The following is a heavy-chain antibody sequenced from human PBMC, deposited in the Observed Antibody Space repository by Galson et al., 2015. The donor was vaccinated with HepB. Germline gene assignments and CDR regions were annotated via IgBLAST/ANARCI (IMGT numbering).Heavy chain of an antibody. CDR3: ARGVDYDFWSGYHLVAPFDP. CDR2: MNPNSGNT. CDR1: GYTFTSYD. D-gene: IGHD3-3*01. V-gene: IGHV1-8*01. Sequence: SVKVSCKASGYTFTSYDINWVRQATGQGFEWMGWMNPNSGNTGYAQKFLGRVTMTRNTSISTAYMELSSLRSEDTAVYYCARGVDYDFWSGYHLVAPFDPWGQGTLVTVSS. J-gene: IGHJ5*02.